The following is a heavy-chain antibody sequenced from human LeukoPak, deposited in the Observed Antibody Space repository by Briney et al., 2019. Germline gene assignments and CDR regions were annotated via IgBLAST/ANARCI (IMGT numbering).Heavy chain of an antibody. CDR1: GGSISSSSYY. V-gene: IGHV4-39*07. CDR2: IYYSGST. Sequence: SETLSLTCTVSGGSISSSSYYWGWIRQPPGKGLEWIGSIYYSGSTNYNPSPKSRVTMSVDTSKNQFSLKLSSVTAADTAVYYCARDTLEKFDYWGQGTLVTVSS. CDR3: ARDTLEKFDY. D-gene: IGHD3-3*01. J-gene: IGHJ4*02.